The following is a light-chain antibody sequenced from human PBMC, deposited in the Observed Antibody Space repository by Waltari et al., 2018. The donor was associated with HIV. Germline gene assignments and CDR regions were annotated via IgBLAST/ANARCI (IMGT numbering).Light chain of an antibody. CDR2: DGS. V-gene: IGKV1-33*01. Sequence: DIQMTQSPSSLSASVGDRVTITCQASQDIRKSLSWYQHKPGKDPQRLIFDGSILQTGVAARFTGSGSWTDFVFTISSLQPEDIATYFCQQYKTLPLTFGGGTKVEIK. CDR1: QDIRKS. CDR3: QQYKTLPLT. J-gene: IGKJ4*01.